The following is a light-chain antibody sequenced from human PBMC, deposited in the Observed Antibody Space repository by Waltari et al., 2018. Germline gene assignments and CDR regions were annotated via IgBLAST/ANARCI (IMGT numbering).Light chain of an antibody. J-gene: IGKJ5*01. CDR1: QGINKY. Sequence: DIQMTQSPSSLSASVGDRVTITCQASQGINKYLNWYQQKPGKPPNLLIYEASNLETGVPSRFSGSGSGRHFTLTISSLQPEDIATYYCQQYGNLPPSVTFGQGTRLEIK. CDR2: EAS. CDR3: QQYGNLPPSVT. V-gene: IGKV1-33*01.